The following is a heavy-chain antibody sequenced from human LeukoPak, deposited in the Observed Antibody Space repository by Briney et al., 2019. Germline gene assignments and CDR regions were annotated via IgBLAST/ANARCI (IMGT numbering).Heavy chain of an antibody. J-gene: IGHJ4*02. Sequence: SETLSLTCTASGGSISSYYWSWIRQPPGKGLEWIGYIYYTGSTSYNPSLKSRLTISVDSSKNQFSLRLSSVTAADTAVYYCARGPQGAYSSSWYYFDYWGQGTLVTVSS. V-gene: IGHV4-59*01. CDR1: GGSISSYY. D-gene: IGHD6-13*01. CDR3: ARGPQGAYSSSWYYFDY. CDR2: IYYTGST.